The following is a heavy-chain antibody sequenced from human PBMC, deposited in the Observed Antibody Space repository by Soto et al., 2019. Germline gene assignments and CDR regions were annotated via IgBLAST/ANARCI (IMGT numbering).Heavy chain of an antibody. Sequence: GGSLRLSCAASGFTFSSYAMGWVRQAPGSGLEWVSGISGSGGSTYYADSVKGRFTISRDNSKNTLFLQMNSLRAEDTAVYYCAKDLSDYYYSGLGSFYNGKVAYWGQGTLVTVSS. CDR1: GFTFSSYA. CDR2: ISGSGGST. CDR3: AKDLSDYYYSGLGSFYNGKVAY. V-gene: IGHV3-23*01. D-gene: IGHD3-10*01. J-gene: IGHJ4*02.